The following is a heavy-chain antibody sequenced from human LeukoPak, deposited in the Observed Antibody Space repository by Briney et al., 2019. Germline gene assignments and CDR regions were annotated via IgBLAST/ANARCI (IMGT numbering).Heavy chain of an antibody. D-gene: IGHD3-10*01. J-gene: IGHJ6*02. CDR3: ARQEVLWFGRLSHYYGMDV. CDR1: GYSFSSYW. Sequence: GASLQISCKGSGYSFSSYWIDWVRQMPGKGLEWMGTIYPGDSDTRYSPSFQGQVTISADESTSTAYLQWSSLKASDTAIYYCARQEVLWFGRLSHYYGMDVWGQGTTVTVSS. V-gene: IGHV5-51*01. CDR2: IYPGDSDT.